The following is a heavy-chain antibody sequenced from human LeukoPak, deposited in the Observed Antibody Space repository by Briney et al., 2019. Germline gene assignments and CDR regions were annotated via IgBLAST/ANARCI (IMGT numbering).Heavy chain of an antibody. J-gene: IGHJ2*01. D-gene: IGHD1-26*01. V-gene: IGHV3-7*01. CDR3: ARRIVGGSVGFNL. Sequence: GGSVTLLCAASGFIFSNYWVRWARHAPGKGGECGGNIKQEGSEKYSGHSVEGRFTISRDNANNSLFLQMNSLRAEHTAVYFCARRIVGGSVGFNLWGRSTLVTVSS. CDR1: GFIFSNYW. CDR2: IKQEGSEK.